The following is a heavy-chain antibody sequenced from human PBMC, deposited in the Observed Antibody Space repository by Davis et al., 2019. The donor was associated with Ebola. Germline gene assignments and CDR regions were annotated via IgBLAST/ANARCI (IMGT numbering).Heavy chain of an antibody. J-gene: IGHJ4*02. D-gene: IGHD3-22*01. V-gene: IGHV1-69*04. CDR2: IIPILGIA. CDR1: GCTFSSYA. CDR3: ARGRLTMIVGIDY. Sequence: AASVKVSCKASGCTFSSYAISWVRQAPGQGLEWMGRIIPILGIANYAQKFQGRVTITRDTSASTAYMELSSLRSEDTTVYYCARGRLTMIVGIDYWGQGTLVTVSS.